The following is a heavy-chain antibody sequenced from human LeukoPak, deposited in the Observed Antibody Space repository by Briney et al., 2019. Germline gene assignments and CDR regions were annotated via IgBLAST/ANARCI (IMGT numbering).Heavy chain of an antibody. CDR3: ARAIVLTGFYNFDY. Sequence: GASVKVSCKTSGYSFTTYGISWVRQAPGQGLEWMGWISTYNENANYEQKFQGRLTMTKDTSTDTAYMELRRLRPDDTAMYYCARAIVLTGFYNFDYWGQGTLVTVSS. CDR1: GYSFTTYG. D-gene: IGHD3-9*01. J-gene: IGHJ4*02. V-gene: IGHV1-18*01. CDR2: ISTYNENA.